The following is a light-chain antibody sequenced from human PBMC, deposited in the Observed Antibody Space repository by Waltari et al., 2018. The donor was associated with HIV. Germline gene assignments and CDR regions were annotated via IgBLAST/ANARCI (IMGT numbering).Light chain of an antibody. CDR1: RDSFYTDNNINY. Sequence: DIVVTQSPDFLLVPLGELATINCRAPRDSFYTDNNINYLAWYRRTPGQPPELLVYWASTRQSGVSDRFTGSGSGTDFALSISNLQPEDAAVYYCQQYHSVPYTFGQGTRLEI. CDR3: QQYHSVPYT. CDR2: WAS. V-gene: IGKV4-1*01. J-gene: IGKJ2*01.